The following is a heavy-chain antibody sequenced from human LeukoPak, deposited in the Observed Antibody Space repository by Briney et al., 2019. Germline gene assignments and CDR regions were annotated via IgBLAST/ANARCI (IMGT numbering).Heavy chain of an antibody. CDR2: INNDGSST. D-gene: IGHD4-17*01. J-gene: IGHJ4*02. V-gene: IGHV3-74*01. Sequence: PWGSLRLSCAASGFTFSSHWMHWVRQAPGKGLVWVSRINNDGSSTNYADSVKGRFTISRDNAKNTLYLQMNSLRAEDTAVYYCASSYGVTNFDYWGQGTLVTVSS. CDR1: GFTFSSHW. CDR3: ASSYGVTNFDY.